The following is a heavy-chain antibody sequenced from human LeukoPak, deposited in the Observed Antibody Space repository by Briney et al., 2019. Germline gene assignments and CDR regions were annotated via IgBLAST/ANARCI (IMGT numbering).Heavy chain of an antibody. CDR2: INHSGST. CDR1: GGSLSGYY. Sequence: PSETLSLTCAVYGGSLSGYYWSWIRQPPGKGLEWIGEINHSGSTNYNPSLKSRVTISVDTSKNQFSLKLSSVTAADTAVYYCARGGVFDYWGQGTLVTVSS. CDR3: ARGGVFDY. V-gene: IGHV4-34*01. D-gene: IGHD3-16*01. J-gene: IGHJ4*02.